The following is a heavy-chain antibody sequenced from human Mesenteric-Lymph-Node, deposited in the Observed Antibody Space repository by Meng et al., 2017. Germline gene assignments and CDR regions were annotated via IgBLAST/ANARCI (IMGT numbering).Heavy chain of an antibody. CDR3: GRQYGDYRGTFDY. Sequence: QVQLQQWGAGLLKPSETLSLTYAVYGGSFSGYYWSWIRQPPGKGLEWIGEINHSGSTNYNPSLKSRLTMSVDTSNNQFSLKLSSVTAADTAVYYCGRQYGDYRGTFDYWGQGTLVTVSS. CDR2: INHSGST. J-gene: IGHJ4*02. CDR1: GGSFSGYY. D-gene: IGHD4-17*01. V-gene: IGHV4-34*01.